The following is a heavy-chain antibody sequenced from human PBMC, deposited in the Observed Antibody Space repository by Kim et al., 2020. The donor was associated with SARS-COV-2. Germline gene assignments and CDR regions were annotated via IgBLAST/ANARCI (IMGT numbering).Heavy chain of an antibody. V-gene: IGHV5-51*01. Sequence: GESLKISCKGSGYSFISYWIAWVRQMPGKGLEWMGIIYPGDSDTRYSPSFQGQVTISADKSISTAYLQWSSLKASDTAMYYCARTYGDYPWGVGYWGQGTLVTVSS. J-gene: IGHJ4*02. CDR3: ARTYGDYPWGVGY. CDR1: GYSFISYW. D-gene: IGHD4-17*01. CDR2: IYPGDSDT.